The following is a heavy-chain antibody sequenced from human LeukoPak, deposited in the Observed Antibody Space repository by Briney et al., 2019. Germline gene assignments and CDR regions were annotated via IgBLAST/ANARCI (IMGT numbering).Heavy chain of an antibody. D-gene: IGHD2-8*01. CDR1: GFTFSSYD. V-gene: IGHV3-48*04. CDR3: AIGYTNSAY. CDR2: ISSSSSTI. J-gene: IGHJ4*01. Sequence: GGPLSLSCAVSGFTFSSYDMNWVRQAPGKGLEWVSYISSSSSTIYYADSVKGRFTVPRDNAKNSLYLQMNSVSAEDTSVYYCAIGYTNSAYWGHGTLGTVSS.